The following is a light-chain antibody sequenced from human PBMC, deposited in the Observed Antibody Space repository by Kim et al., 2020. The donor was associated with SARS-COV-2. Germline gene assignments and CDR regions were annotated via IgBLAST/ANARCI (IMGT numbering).Light chain of an antibody. V-gene: IGKV3-11*01. CDR1: QSVNWY. CDR3: QHRRSWPLT. J-gene: IGKJ4*01. Sequence: LSPGKRATLSCRASQSVNWYLAWYQQKPGQAPRLLIYDASKRATGIPARFSGSGSGTDFTLTISSLQPEDFAVYYCQHRRSWPLTFGGGTKVDIK. CDR2: DAS.